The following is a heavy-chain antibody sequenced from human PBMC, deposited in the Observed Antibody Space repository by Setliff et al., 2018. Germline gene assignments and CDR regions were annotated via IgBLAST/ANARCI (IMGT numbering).Heavy chain of an antibody. CDR2: IRNKDNSYTT. CDR1: GFTFSNAW. D-gene: IGHD7-27*01. V-gene: IGHV3-72*01. CDR3: VRDLHWGFDY. Sequence: GGSLRLSCAASGFTFSNAWMSWVRQAPGKGLEWVGRIRNKDNSYTTEYAASVKGRFTISRDNVKNSLFLQMNSLRAEDTAVYYCVRDLHWGFDYWGLGTLVTVSS. J-gene: IGHJ4*02.